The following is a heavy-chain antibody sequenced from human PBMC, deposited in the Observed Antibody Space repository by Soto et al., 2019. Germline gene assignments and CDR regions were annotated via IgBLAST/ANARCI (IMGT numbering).Heavy chain of an antibody. D-gene: IGHD1-1*01. V-gene: IGHV4-59*01. CDR1: GGSISSYY. CDR2: ISHTGTT. CDR3: ARAPPWMDAFHT. Sequence: SETLSLTCTVSGGSISSYYWSWIRQSPGKGLEWVAYISHTGTTDYNPSLKSRLTISLDTSKNQFSLKLTSVTAADTAVYYCARAPPWMDAFHTWRQGTKVTVSS. J-gene: IGHJ3*02.